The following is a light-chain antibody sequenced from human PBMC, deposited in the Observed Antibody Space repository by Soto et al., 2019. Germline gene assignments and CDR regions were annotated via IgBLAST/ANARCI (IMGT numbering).Light chain of an antibody. CDR3: SSHTSGNTRV. J-gene: IGLJ1*01. Sequence: QSVLTQPASVSGSPGQSIAISCTGTSSDLGAYDYVSWYQQQPDKAPKLIIYEVTKRPSGVSNRFSGSKSGNTASLTISGLQPEYEADYYCSSHTSGNTRVFGTGTIVTVL. V-gene: IGLV2-14*01. CDR2: EVT. CDR1: SSDLGAYDY.